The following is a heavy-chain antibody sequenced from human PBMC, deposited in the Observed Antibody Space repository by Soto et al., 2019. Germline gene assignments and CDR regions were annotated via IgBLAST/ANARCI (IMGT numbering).Heavy chain of an antibody. V-gene: IGHV1-69*13. D-gene: IGHD2-15*01. CDR2: IIPLFGTA. CDR1: GGTFSTYA. CDR3: AREGIVVVENKLGNYIDV. Sequence: SVNVSCKTSGGTFSTYAIYWVRQAPGQGLEWMGAIIPLFGTADYAQKFQGRVTITADESTSTAYMELSSLRSEDTAVYYCAREGIVVVENKLGNYIDVLGKGTTVTVSS. J-gene: IGHJ6*03.